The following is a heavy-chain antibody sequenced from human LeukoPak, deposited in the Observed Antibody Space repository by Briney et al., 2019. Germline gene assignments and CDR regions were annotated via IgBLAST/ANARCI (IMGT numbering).Heavy chain of an antibody. CDR1: GGSISSGGYY. CDR3: ARSSEGRDIVVVPTARDDVFDI. CDR2: IYHSRST. J-gene: IGHJ3*02. V-gene: IGHV4-30-2*01. Sequence: SETLSLTCTVSGGSISSGGYYWSWIRQHPGKGLEWIGYIYHSRSTYYNPSLKSRVTISVDRSKNQFSLKLSSVTAADTAVYFCARSSEGRDIVVVPTARDDVFDIWGQGTMVTVSS. D-gene: IGHD2-2*01.